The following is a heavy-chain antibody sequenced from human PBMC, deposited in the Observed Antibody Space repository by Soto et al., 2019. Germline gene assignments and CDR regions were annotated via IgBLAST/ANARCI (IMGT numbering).Heavy chain of an antibody. Sequence: PSETLSLTCPISGGSISVYYWSWIRQSPRQGLEWIGYVYDNGGPYYSPSLKSRVTISADTSKNQISLKLTSATRADTAVYFCARGVGSSPPRYWGRGTLVTVSS. CDR1: GGSISVYY. CDR2: VYDNGGP. J-gene: IGHJ4*02. V-gene: IGHV4-59*01. CDR3: ARGVGSSPPRY. D-gene: IGHD3-9*01.